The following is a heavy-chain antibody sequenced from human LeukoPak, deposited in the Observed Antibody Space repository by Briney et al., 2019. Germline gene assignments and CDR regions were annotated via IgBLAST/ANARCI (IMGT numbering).Heavy chain of an antibody. CDR2: IYYSGST. J-gene: IGHJ4*02. Sequence: PGGSLTLSCAASGFTFSSYAMSWVRQAAGKGLEWIGYIYYSGSTNYNPSLKSRVTISVDTSKNQFSLKLSSVTAADTAVDHGGRVGQYGEFDYWGQGTLVTVSS. D-gene: IGHD4-17*01. V-gene: IGHV4-59*01. CDR1: GFTFSSYA. CDR3: GRVGQYGEFDY.